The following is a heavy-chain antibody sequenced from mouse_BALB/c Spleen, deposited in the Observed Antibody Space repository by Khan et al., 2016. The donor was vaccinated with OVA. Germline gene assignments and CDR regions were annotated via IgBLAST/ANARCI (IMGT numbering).Heavy chain of an antibody. CDR2: ISSGDST. V-gene: IGHV5-6-5*01. Sequence: EVQLLETGGGLEKPGGSLKLSCAASGFTFSNYAMSWVRQSPEKRLEWVASISSGDSTYYPDSVKGRFTISRDNASNILYLQMSSLRSEDTAMYYCARDYWFAYWGQGTLVTVSA. J-gene: IGHJ3*01. CDR3: ARDYWFAY. CDR1: GFTFSNYA.